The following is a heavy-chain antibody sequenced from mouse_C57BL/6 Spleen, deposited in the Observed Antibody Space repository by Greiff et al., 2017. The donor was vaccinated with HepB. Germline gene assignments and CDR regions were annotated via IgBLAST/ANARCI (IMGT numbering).Heavy chain of an antibody. Sequence: VQLQQPGAELVMPGASVKLSCKASGYTFTSYWMHWVKQRHGQGLEWIGEIDPSDSYTNYNQKFKGKSTLTVDKSSSTAYMQLSSLTSEDSAVYYCARTHGSSYPNFDYWGQGTTLTVSS. J-gene: IGHJ2*01. CDR3: ARTHGSSYPNFDY. CDR2: IDPSDSYT. D-gene: IGHD1-1*01. V-gene: IGHV1-69*01. CDR1: GYTFTSYW.